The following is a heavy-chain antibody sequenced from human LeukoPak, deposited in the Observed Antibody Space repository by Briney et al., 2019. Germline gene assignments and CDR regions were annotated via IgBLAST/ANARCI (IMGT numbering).Heavy chain of an antibody. D-gene: IGHD4-23*01. CDR3: ARDLGGRTVVTTDF. Sequence: ASVKVSCKASGYTFTSYGISWVRQAPGQGLEWMGWISTYYGNTNYAQELQGRVTMTTDTSTSTACMELRSLRSDDTAVYYCARDLGGRTVVTTDFWGQGTLVTVSS. J-gene: IGHJ4*02. CDR2: ISTYYGNT. V-gene: IGHV1-18*01. CDR1: GYTFTSYG.